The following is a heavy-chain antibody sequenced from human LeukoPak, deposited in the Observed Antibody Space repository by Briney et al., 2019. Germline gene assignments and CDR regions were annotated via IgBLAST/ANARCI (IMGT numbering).Heavy chain of an antibody. Sequence: PSETLSLTCTVPGGSISSYYWSWIRQPPGKGLEWIGYIYYSGSTNYNPPLKSRVTISVDTSKNQFSLKLSSVTAADTAVYYCARTTQNYHGMDVWGQGTTVTVSS. J-gene: IGHJ6*02. D-gene: IGHD1-14*01. CDR2: IYYSGST. CDR3: ARTTQNYHGMDV. CDR1: GGSISSYY. V-gene: IGHV4-59*08.